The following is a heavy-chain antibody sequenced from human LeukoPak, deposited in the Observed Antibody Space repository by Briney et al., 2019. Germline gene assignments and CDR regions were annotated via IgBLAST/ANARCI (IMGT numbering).Heavy chain of an antibody. D-gene: IGHD3-10*01. J-gene: IGHJ6*02. CDR1: GFTFSSYA. CDR3: GGDRGGGGYVYGMDV. V-gene: IGHV3-30-3*01. Sequence: PGGSLRLSCAASGFTFSSYAMHWVRQAPGKGLEWVAVIPYDGSNKYYADSVKGRFTISRDNSKNTLYLQMNSLRAEDTAVYYCGGDRGGGGYVYGMDVWGQGTTVTVSS. CDR2: IPYDGSNK.